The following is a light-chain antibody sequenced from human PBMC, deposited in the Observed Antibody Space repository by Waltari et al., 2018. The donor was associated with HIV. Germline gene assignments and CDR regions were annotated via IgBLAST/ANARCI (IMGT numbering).Light chain of an antibody. CDR1: SSDVGGYNY. CDR2: DVN. Sequence: QSALTQPRSVSGSPGQSVTISCTRTSSDVGGYNYVSWYQQHPGKDPKLMIYDVNKRPSGVPDRYSGSKSGNTASLTISGLQAEDEANYYCCSYAGSPPGVFGGGTKLTVL. J-gene: IGLJ3*02. V-gene: IGLV2-11*01. CDR3: CSYAGSPPGV.